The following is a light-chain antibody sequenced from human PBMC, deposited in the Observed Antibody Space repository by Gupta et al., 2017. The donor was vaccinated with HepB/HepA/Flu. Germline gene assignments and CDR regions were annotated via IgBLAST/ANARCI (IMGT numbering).Light chain of an antibody. CDR3: QQYGSSPPCT. J-gene: IGKJ2*02. V-gene: IGKV3-20*01. CDR2: DAS. Sequence: EIVLMQSPGILSLSPGERATLSCRASQSVSSSYLAWYQQKPGQAPRLLIYDASSRATGIPDRFSGGGSGTNFSITISSLVPEDFAVSYCQQYGSSPPCTFGQGTKLEIK. CDR1: QSVSSSY.